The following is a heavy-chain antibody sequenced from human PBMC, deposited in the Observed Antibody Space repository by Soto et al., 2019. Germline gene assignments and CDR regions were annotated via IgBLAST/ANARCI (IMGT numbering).Heavy chain of an antibody. Sequence: SEPLSLNCAVNGGYVSGYYWTWIRQPPGTGLEWIGEINHSGSTNYNPSLKSRVTISVDTSKNQFSLKLTSVTAADTAVYYCARDKITGLFDYWGQGGL. CDR2: INHSGST. D-gene: IGHD2-8*02. CDR3: ARDKITGLFDY. CDR1: GGYVSGYY. J-gene: IGHJ4*02. V-gene: IGHV4-34*01.